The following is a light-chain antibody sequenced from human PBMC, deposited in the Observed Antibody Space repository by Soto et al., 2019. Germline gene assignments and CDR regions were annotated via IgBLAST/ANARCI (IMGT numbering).Light chain of an antibody. Sequence: QSVLTQPPSVSGAPGQRVTISCTGSSSNIGAGKYVHWYQQLPGRAPKLLIYGDTNRPSGVPDRFSASKSGTSASLAITGLQAEDEADYYCSSYTNTTTPLFGGGTKVTVL. CDR2: GDT. CDR3: SSYTNTTTPL. J-gene: IGLJ2*01. CDR1: SSNIGAGKY. V-gene: IGLV1-40*01.